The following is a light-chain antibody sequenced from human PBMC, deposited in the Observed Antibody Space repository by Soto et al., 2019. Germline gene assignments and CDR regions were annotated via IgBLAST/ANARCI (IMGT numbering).Light chain of an antibody. CDR2: DTT. CDR1: TGAVTNGHY. J-gene: IGLJ1*01. V-gene: IGLV7-46*01. CDR3: LLSYNGPYV. Sequence: QAVVTQEPSLTVSPGGTVTLTCGSSTGAVTNGHYPYWFQQKPGQAPRTLIYDTTNRHSWTPARFSGPLLGGKAALTLSGAQPEDEAAYYCLLSYNGPYVFGTGTKVTVL.